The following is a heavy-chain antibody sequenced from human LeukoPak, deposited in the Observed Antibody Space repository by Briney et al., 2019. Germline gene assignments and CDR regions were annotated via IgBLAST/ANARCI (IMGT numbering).Heavy chain of an antibody. CDR1: GGSISSYY. D-gene: IGHD7-27*01. CDR2: IYYSGST. J-gene: IGHJ4*02. Sequence: SEALSLTCTVSGGSISSYYWSWTRQPPGKGLEWIGYIYYSGSTNYNPPLKSRVTISVETSKNQVCLKLSSVTAADTAVYYCARYRGTGGPFDYWGQGTLVTVSS. V-gene: IGHV4-59*01. CDR3: ARYRGTGGPFDY.